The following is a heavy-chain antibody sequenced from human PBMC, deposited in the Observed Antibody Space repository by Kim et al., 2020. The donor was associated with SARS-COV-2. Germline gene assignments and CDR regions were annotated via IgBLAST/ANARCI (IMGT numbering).Heavy chain of an antibody. J-gene: IGHJ4*02. D-gene: IGHD1-1*01. Sequence: SETLSLTCGVSGGSISNSPGHWWTWVRQSPGKGLEWIGVIYHSGSTNNNPSLKSRVTISIDKSRNQFSLKLRSVSAADTAIYYCARTGLGKPMDYWGQGTLVTVSS. V-gene: IGHV4-4*02. CDR1: GGSISNSPGHW. CDR2: IYHSGST. CDR3: ARTGLGKPMDY.